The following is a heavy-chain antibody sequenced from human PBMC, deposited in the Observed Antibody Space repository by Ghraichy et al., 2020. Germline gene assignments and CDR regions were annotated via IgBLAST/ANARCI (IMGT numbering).Heavy chain of an antibody. Sequence: GGSLRLSCAASGFTVTNNYMSWVRQAPGKGLEWVSVTYSGGNSYYADSVKCRFTISRDISNNTLFLQMNRLRAEATAVYYCARTLGSDGGYGLDVWGQGTTVTVAS. CDR1: GFTVTNNY. V-gene: IGHV3-53*01. J-gene: IGHJ6*02. CDR2: TYSGGNS. D-gene: IGHD4-23*01. CDR3: ARTLGSDGGYGLDV.